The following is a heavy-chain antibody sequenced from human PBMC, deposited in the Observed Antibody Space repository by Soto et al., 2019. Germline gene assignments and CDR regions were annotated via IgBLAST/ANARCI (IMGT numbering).Heavy chain of an antibody. D-gene: IGHD3-22*01. CDR2: IYYSGST. CDR3: ARHSRDSSFDY. J-gene: IGHJ4*02. CDR1: GYLISSGYY. V-gene: IGHV4-38-2*01. Sequence: SETLSLTCSVSGYLISSGYYWGWIRQPPGKGLEWIGSIYYSGSTYYNPSLKSRVTISVDTSKNQFSLKLSSVTAADTAVYYCARHSRDSSFDYWGQGTLVTVSS.